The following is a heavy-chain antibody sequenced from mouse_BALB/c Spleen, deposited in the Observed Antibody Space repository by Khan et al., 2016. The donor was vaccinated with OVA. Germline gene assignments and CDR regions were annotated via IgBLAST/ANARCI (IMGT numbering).Heavy chain of an antibody. CDR1: GYTFTNYG. CDR3: ARSNSYWYFDV. CDR2: INTYSGEP. V-gene: IGHV9-3-1*01. D-gene: IGHD4-1*02. J-gene: IGHJ1*01. Sequence: QIQLVQSGPELKKPGETVKISCKASGYTFTNYGMNWVKQAPGKGLKWMGWINTYSGEPTYADDFKGRSAFSLDTSARTSYLQIKNLKDEDTATYFCARSNSYWYFDVWGAGTTVTVSS.